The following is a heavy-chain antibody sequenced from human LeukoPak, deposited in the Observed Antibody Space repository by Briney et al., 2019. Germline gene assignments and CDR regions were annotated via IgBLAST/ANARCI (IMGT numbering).Heavy chain of an antibody. V-gene: IGHV3-48*03. CDR2: ISSSGSTI. CDR3: ARGLGRGGELRYWFDP. D-gene: IGHD1-26*01. J-gene: IGHJ5*02. Sequence: GGSLRLSCADSGVTLISYEMKWVRQARGEGLGRVSYISSSGSTIYYADAVKGRFTISRDNAKNSLYLQMNSLRAEDTAVYYCARGLGRGGELRYWFDPWGQGTLVTVSS. CDR1: GVTLISYE.